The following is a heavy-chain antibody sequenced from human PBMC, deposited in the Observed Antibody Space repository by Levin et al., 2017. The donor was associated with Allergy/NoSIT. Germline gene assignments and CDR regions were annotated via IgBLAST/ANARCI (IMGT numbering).Heavy chain of an antibody. CDR3: ARGPCSGGVGNMGDWFDP. CDR1: GFSFSSHN. Sequence: PGGSLRLSCAAPGFSFSSHNMNWVRQAPEKGPEWVSSISTSATYIDYADSVRGRFTISRDDAKNSLYLQMNSLRVEDTAVYYCARGPCSGGVGNMGDWFDPWGQGTLVTVSS. D-gene: IGHD2-15*01. CDR2: ISTSATYI. J-gene: IGHJ5*02. V-gene: IGHV3-21*01.